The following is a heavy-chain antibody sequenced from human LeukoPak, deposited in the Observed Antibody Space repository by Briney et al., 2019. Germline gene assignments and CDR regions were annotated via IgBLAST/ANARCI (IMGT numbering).Heavy chain of an antibody. CDR3: AKDNLAVAHYYGMDV. V-gene: IGHV3-23*01. CDR1: GFTFSSYA. J-gene: IGHJ6*02. CDR2: ISGSGGST. D-gene: IGHD2-15*01. Sequence: GGSLRLSCAASGFTFSSYAMSWVRQAPGKGLEWVSAISGSGGSTYYADSVKGRFTISRDNSKNTLYLLMNSLRAEDTAVYYRAKDNLAVAHYYGMDVWAQGTTVTVSS.